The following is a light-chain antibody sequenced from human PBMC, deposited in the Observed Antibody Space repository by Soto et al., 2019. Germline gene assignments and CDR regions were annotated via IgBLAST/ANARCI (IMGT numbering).Light chain of an antibody. V-gene: IGLV2-14*01. CDR1: SSDVGGYNY. CDR2: EVN. CDR3: SSYTCISTRV. J-gene: IGLJ1*01. Sequence: QSALTQPASVSGSPGQSITISCTGTSSDVGGYNYVSWYQQHPGKAPKLIIYEVNNRPSGVSNRFSGSKSVNTAPLTISGLPDEYEADYYCSSYTCISTRVFVTGTKLTVL.